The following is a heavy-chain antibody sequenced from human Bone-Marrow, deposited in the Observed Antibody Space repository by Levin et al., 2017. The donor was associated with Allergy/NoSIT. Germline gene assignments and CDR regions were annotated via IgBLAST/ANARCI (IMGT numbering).Heavy chain of an antibody. J-gene: IGHJ3*02. D-gene: IGHD5-12*01. CDR1: GLTVSSNY. V-gene: IGHV3-66*02. CDR2: IYSGGST. Sequence: AGGSLRLSCAASGLTVSSNYMSWVRQAPGKGLEWVSVIYSGGSTYFADSVKGRFTSSRDSSKNTLYLQMNTLRTEDTAVYYCARVATTPVWAFDIWGQGRMVTVSS. CDR3: ARVATTPVWAFDI.